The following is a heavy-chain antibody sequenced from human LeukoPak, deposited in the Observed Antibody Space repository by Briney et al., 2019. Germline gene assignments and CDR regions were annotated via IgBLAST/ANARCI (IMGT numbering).Heavy chain of an antibody. V-gene: IGHV4-59*08. CDR3: ARQQYSSGWYPCAI. D-gene: IGHD6-19*01. CDR1: GGSISSYF. CDR2: IYYSGST. Sequence: SETLSLTFTLTGGSISSYFRSWIGQPSGKGLEWIGYIYYSGSTNYNPSLKSRVTISVDTSKNQFSLKLSSVTAAGTAVYYCARQQYSSGWYPCAIWGQGTLVTVSS. J-gene: IGHJ4*02.